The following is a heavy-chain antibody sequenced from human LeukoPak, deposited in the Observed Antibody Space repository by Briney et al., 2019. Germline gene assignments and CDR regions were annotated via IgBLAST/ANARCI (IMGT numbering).Heavy chain of an antibody. Sequence: PGGSLRPSCAASGFTFSTYWMSWVRQAPGKGLEWVANIKQDGTEKYYVDSVKGRFTISRDNAKNSLYLQMNSLRVEDTAVYYCAKVAKYYYGSETYYFFEHWGQGTPVTASS. CDR2: IKQDGTEK. J-gene: IGHJ4*02. CDR1: GFTFSTYW. CDR3: AKVAKYYYGSETYYFFEH. D-gene: IGHD3-10*01. V-gene: IGHV3-7*01.